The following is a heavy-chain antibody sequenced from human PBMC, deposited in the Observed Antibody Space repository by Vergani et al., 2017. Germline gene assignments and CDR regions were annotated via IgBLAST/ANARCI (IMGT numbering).Heavy chain of an antibody. V-gene: IGHV3-30*18. J-gene: IGHJ6*03. CDR3: AKAEGIAAAGISEDYYYYYMDV. CDR1: GFTFSSYG. D-gene: IGHD6-13*01. Sequence: QVQLVESGGGVVQPGRSLRLSCAASGFTFSSYGMHWVRKAPGKGLEWVAVISYDGSNKYYADSVKGRFTISRDNSKNTLYLQMNSLRAEDTAVYYCAKAEGIAAAGISEDYYYYYMDVWGKGTTVTVSS. CDR2: ISYDGSNK.